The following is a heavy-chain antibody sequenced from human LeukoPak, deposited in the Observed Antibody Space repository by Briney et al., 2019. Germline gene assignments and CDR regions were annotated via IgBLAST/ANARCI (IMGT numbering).Heavy chain of an antibody. CDR1: GFTFSNYG. Sequence: GGSLRLSCEVSGFTFSNYGMNWVRQAPGQGLEWVAVIAYDGSNEYYADSVKGRFTISRENSKNTLYLQMNSLRDEDTAVYYCARFSPPAALDYWGQGTLVTVSS. J-gene: IGHJ4*02. V-gene: IGHV3-30*03. CDR2: IAYDGSNE. CDR3: ARFSPPAALDY. D-gene: IGHD6-13*01.